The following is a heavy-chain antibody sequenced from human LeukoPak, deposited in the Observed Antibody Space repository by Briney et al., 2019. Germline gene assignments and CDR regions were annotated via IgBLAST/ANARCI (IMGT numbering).Heavy chain of an antibody. J-gene: IGHJ4*02. V-gene: IGHV4-59*01. D-gene: IGHD2-15*01. CDR2: IYYSGVT. CDR3: ASGGSSHY. Sequence: PSETLSLTCTVSGGPISSYYWSWIRQPPGKGLEWIGYIYYSGVTNYNPSLKSRVTISVDTSKNQFSLKLSSVTAAGTAVYYCASGGSSHYWGQGTLVTVSS. CDR1: GGPISSYY.